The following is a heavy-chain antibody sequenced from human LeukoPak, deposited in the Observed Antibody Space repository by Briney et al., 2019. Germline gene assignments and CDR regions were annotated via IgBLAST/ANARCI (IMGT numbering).Heavy chain of an antibody. D-gene: IGHD3-22*01. Sequence: SETLSLTCTVSGGSISSSTYYWSWIRQPPGKGLEWIGSIYYSGSTYYNPSLKSRVTISVDTSKNQFSLNLSSVTAADTAVYYCARQFYDTRGGGTDYWGQGTLVTVSS. J-gene: IGHJ4*02. CDR1: GGSISSSTYY. V-gene: IGHV4-39*01. CDR2: IYYSGST. CDR3: ARQFYDTRGGGTDY.